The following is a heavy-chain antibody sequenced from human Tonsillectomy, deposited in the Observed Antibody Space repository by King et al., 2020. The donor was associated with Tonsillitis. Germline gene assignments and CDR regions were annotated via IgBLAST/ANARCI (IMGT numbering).Heavy chain of an antibody. Sequence: VQLQESGPGLVKPSGTLSITCAVSGGSISSSNWGSWVRQPPGRGLVWIGEIYHSGSTNYNPSLKTRVTISVDKSKNQFSLKLSSVTDADTAMYYCARVISGSWYFACWGQGTLVTVSS. CDR2: IYHSGST. D-gene: IGHD6-13*01. CDR1: GGSISSSNW. V-gene: IGHV4-4*02. J-gene: IGHJ4*02. CDR3: ARVISGSWYFAC.